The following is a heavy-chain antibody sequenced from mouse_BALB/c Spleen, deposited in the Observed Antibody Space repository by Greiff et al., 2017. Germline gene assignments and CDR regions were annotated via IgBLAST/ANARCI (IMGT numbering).Heavy chain of an antibody. Sequence: EVHLVESGGGLVQPGGSLKLSCAASGFTFSSYTMSWVRQTPEKRLEWVAYISNGGGSTYYPDTVKGRFTISRDNAKNTLYLQMSSLKSEDTAMYYCASSPYSPFAYWGQGTLVTVSA. CDR3: ASSPYSPFAY. V-gene: IGHV5-12-2*01. CDR1: GFTFSSYT. J-gene: IGHJ3*01. CDR2: ISNGGGST. D-gene: IGHD1-1*01.